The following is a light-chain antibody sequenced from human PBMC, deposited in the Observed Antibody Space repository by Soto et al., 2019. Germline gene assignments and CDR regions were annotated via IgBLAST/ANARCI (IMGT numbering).Light chain of an antibody. CDR3: CSYAGSSTFV. Sequence: QSALTQPPSASGSPGQSVTISCTGTSSDVGSYNLVSWYQQHPGKAPKLMIYEGSKRPSGVSNRFSGSKSGNTASLTISGLQAEDEADYYCCSYAGSSTFVFGTGTKVTV. J-gene: IGLJ1*01. CDR2: EGS. CDR1: SSDVGSYNL. V-gene: IGLV2-23*03.